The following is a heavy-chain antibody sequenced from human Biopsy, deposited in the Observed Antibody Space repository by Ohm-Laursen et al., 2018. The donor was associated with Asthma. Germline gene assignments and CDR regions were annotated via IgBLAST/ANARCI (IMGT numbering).Heavy chain of an antibody. V-gene: IGHV4-30-4*01. CDR1: GGSISSGAYY. D-gene: IGHD1-20*01. J-gene: IGHJ5*02. CDR2: IYYIGST. CDR3: ARAAITGIRGWFDP. Sequence: TLSLTCTVSGGSISSGAYYCSWVRQPPGKGLEWIGYIYYIGSTYYNPSLKSRVAISLDTSKNQFSLKLSPVTAADTAVYFCARAAITGIRGWFDPWGQGTQVTVSS.